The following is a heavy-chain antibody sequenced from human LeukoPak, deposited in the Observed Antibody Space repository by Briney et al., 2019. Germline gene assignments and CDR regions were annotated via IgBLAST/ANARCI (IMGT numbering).Heavy chain of an antibody. V-gene: IGHV4-59*08. J-gene: IGHJ5*02. Sequence: LEILCLTRTLSVDSISTYYWSSIRQPPGKRLEWIGYVYYSGSTNYNPSLKSRVTMSIDTSKNQFFLGLSSVTAADTAVYYCVRHTWFGTRHWFDPWGQGILVTVSS. CDR2: VYYSGST. D-gene: IGHD3-10*01. CDR1: VDSISTYY. CDR3: VRHTWFGTRHWFDP.